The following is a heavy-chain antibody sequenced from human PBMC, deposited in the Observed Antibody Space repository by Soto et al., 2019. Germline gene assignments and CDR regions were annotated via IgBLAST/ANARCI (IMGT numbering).Heavy chain of an antibody. CDR2: IYYTGNT. V-gene: IGHV4-59*13. J-gene: IGHJ5*02. D-gene: IGHD2-15*01. CDR1: GGSISTYY. Sequence: SETLSLTCTVTGGSISTYYWSWIRQPPGKGLEWIGHIYYTGNTNYNPSLKSRVTISVDTSTNRFSLRLRSVSAADTAVYYCARHDGYCSGGSCYWYNWFDPWGQGTLVTVSS. CDR3: ARHDGYCSGGSCYWYNWFDP.